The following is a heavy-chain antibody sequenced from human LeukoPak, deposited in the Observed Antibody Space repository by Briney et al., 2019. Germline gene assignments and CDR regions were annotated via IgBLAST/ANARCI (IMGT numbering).Heavy chain of an antibody. D-gene: IGHD4-23*01. CDR2: ISGSGGST. J-gene: IGHJ3*02. CDR1: GFTFSSYA. Sequence: GGSLRLSRAASGFTFSSYAMSWVRQAPGKGLEWVSAISGSGGSTYYADSVKGRFTISRDNSKNTLYLQMNSLRAEDTAVYYCAKDPHYGGNFLHDAFDIWGQGTMVTVSS. CDR3: AKDPHYGGNFLHDAFDI. V-gene: IGHV3-23*01.